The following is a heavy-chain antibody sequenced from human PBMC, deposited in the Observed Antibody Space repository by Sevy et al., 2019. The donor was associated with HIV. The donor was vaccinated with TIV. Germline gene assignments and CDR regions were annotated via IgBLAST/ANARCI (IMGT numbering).Heavy chain of an antibody. CDR1: GGSISSSSYY. CDR2: IYYSGST. D-gene: IGHD3-22*01. V-gene: IGHV4-39*01. J-gene: IGHJ4*02. Sequence: SETLSLTCTVSGGSISSSSYYWGWIRQPPGKGLEWIGSIYYSGSTYYNPSRKSRITISVDTSKNQFSLKLSSVTAADTAVYYCARSRIPMIVVVIHFDYWGQGTLVTVSS. CDR3: ARSRIPMIVVVIHFDY.